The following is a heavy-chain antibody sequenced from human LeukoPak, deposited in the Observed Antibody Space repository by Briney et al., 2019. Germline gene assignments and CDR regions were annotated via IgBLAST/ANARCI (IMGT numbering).Heavy chain of an antibody. Sequence: GASVKVSCKASGYTFTGYYMHWVRQAPGQGLEWMGWINPNSGGTNYAQKFQGRVTMTRGTSISTAYMELSRLRSDDTAVYYCARDPYCSSTSCKLWGQGTLVTVSS. CDR1: GYTFTGYY. CDR3: ARDPYCSSTSCKL. V-gene: IGHV1-2*02. CDR2: INPNSGGT. J-gene: IGHJ4*02. D-gene: IGHD2-2*01.